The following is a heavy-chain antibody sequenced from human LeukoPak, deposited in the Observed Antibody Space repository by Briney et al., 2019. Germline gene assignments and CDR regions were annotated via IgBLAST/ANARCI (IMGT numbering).Heavy chain of an antibody. J-gene: IGHJ5*02. D-gene: IGHD6-13*01. Sequence: ASVKVSCKASGGTFSSYAISWVRQAPGQGLEWMGWINPNSGGTNYAQKFQGRVTMTRDTSISTAYMELSRLRSDDTAVYYCARDRSGSSSWYENWFDPWGQGTLVTVSS. CDR1: GGTFSSYA. CDR3: ARDRSGSSSWYENWFDP. V-gene: IGHV1-2*02. CDR2: INPNSGGT.